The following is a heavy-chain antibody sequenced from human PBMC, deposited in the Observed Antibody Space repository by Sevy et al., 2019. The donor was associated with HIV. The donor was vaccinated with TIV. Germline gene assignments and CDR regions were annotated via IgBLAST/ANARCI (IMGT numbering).Heavy chain of an antibody. CDR3: AGWLLTSDGMDV. D-gene: IGHD3-22*01. CDR1: GFTISRYW. J-gene: IGHJ6*02. V-gene: IGHV3-7*01. Sequence: GGSLRLSCAASGFTISRYWMSWVRQAPGKGLEWVANIKQDGSEKYYVDSVKGRFTISRDNAKNSLYLQMISLRAEDTAVYYCAGWLLTSDGMDVWGQGTTVTVSS. CDR2: IKQDGSEK.